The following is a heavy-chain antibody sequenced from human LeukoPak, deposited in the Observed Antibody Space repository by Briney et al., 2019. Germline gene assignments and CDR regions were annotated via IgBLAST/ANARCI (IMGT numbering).Heavy chain of an antibody. Sequence: GGSLRLSCAASGFTFSSYSMNWVRQAPGKGLEWVSYISSSSGTIYYADSVKGRFTISRDNAKDTLYLQMNSLRAEDTAVYFCARVELLWFGEPHWGQGTLVTVSS. J-gene: IGHJ4*02. D-gene: IGHD3-10*01. V-gene: IGHV3-48*04. CDR1: GFTFSSYS. CDR3: ARVELLWFGEPH. CDR2: ISSSSGTI.